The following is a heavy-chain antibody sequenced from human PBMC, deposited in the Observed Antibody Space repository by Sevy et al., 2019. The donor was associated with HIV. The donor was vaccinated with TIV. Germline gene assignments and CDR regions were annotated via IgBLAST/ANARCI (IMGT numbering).Heavy chain of an antibody. CDR1: GFTFSSYA. Sequence: GGSLRLSCSASGFTFSSYAMHWVRQAPGKGLEWVAVISYAGSNKYYADSVKGRFTISRDNSKNTLYLQMNSLRAEDTAVYYCARDTMTTVTTTAGYWGQGTLVTVSS. CDR2: ISYAGSNK. J-gene: IGHJ4*02. V-gene: IGHV3-30-3*01. D-gene: IGHD4-17*01. CDR3: ARDTMTTVTTTAGY.